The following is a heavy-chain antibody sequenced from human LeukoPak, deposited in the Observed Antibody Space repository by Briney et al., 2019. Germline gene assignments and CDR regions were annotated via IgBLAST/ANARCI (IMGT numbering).Heavy chain of an antibody. Sequence: PGGSLRLSCAAFGFTFSTYAMSWVRQAPGKGLEWVSGIIGSGSSTYYADSVKGRFTISRDNSKNTLYLQMNSLRAVDTAVYYRAKDGGVVLITHDAFDIWGQGTMVTVSS. V-gene: IGHV3-23*01. CDR1: GFTFSTYA. J-gene: IGHJ3*02. CDR2: IIGSGSST. D-gene: IGHD3-22*01. CDR3: AKDGGVVLITHDAFDI.